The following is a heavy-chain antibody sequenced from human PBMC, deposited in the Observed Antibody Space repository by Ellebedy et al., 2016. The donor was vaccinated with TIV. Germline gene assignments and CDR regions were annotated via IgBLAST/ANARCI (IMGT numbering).Heavy chain of an antibody. J-gene: IGHJ4*02. CDR3: ARDVALVADPLDY. CDR2: IKQDGSEK. V-gene: IGHV3-7*01. Sequence: GGSLRLXXAASGFTFSSYWMSWVRQAPGKGLEWVANIKQDGSEKYYVDSVKGRFTISRDNAKNSLYLQMNSLRAEDTAVYYCARDVALVADPLDYWGQGTLVTVSS. CDR1: GFTFSSYW. D-gene: IGHD5-12*01.